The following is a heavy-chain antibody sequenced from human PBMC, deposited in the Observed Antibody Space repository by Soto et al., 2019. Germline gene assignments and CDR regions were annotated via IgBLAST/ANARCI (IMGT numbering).Heavy chain of an antibody. J-gene: IGHJ4*02. CDR1: GFTFSSYW. V-gene: IGHV3-7*01. Sequence: GGSLRLSCAASGFTFSSYWMSWVRQAPGKGLEWVANIKQDGSEKYYVDSVKGRFTISRDNAKNSLYLQMNSLRAEDTAVYYCARKGSYDYSWGSYRPDYFYYWGQGTLVPVYS. D-gene: IGHD3-16*02. CDR2: IKQDGSEK. CDR3: ARKGSYDYSWGSYRPDYFYY.